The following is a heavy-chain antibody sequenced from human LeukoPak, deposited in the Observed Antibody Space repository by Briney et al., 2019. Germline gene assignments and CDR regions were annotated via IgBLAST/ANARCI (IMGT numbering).Heavy chain of an antibody. J-gene: IGHJ4*02. V-gene: IGHV1-2*02. CDR2: MNPNRGDT. CDR1: GYTFTGYY. Sequence: ASVSVSCKASGYTFTGYYIHWMRQAPGQGLEWMGWMNPNRGDTSYAQKFQGRVTMTRDTPINTAYMELSGLTSDDTAVYYCGRRRIDCSDTGCYVDYWGQGTLVTVSS. CDR3: GRRRIDCSDTGCYVDY. D-gene: IGHD2-15*01.